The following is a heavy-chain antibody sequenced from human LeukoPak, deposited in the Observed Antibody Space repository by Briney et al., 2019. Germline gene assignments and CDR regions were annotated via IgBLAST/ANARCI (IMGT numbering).Heavy chain of an antibody. CDR3: ARGSLTITYAFDI. CDR2: ISSSRSYI. CDR1: GFTFSSYS. D-gene: IGHD5-12*01. V-gene: IGHV3-21*01. Sequence: GGGLRLSCAASGFTFSSYSMNWVRQAPGKGLEWVSSISSSRSYIYYTDSVKGQFTISRDNAKNSLYLQMNSLRAEDTAVYYCARGSLTITYAFDIWGQGTMVTVSS. J-gene: IGHJ3*02.